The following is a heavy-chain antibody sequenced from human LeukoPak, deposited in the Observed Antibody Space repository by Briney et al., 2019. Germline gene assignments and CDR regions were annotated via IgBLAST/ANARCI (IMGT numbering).Heavy chain of an antibody. CDR2: IYYSGST. D-gene: IGHD5-24*01. V-gene: IGHV4-39*01. CDR1: GGSISSSSYY. J-gene: IGHJ4*02. Sequence: KPSETLSLTCTVSGGSISSSSYYWGWIRHPPGKGLEWIGRIYYSGSTYYNPSLKSRVTISVDTSKNQFSLKLSSVTAAETAVYYCARHGGIEMATSRFDYWGQGTLVTVSS. CDR3: ARHGGIEMATSRFDY.